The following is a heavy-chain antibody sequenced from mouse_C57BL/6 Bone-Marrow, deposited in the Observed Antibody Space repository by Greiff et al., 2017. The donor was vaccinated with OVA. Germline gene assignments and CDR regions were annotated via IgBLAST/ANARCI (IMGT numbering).Heavy chain of an antibody. Sequence: EVQLQQSGPELVKPGASVKISCKASGYTFTDYYMNWVKQSHGKSLEWIGDINPNNGGTSYNQKFKGKATVTVDKSSSTAYMELRSLTSEDSAVYYCARDDGYSAWFAYWGQGTLVTVSA. CDR1: GYTFTDYY. CDR2: INPNNGGT. CDR3: ARDDGYSAWFAY. J-gene: IGHJ3*01. D-gene: IGHD2-3*01. V-gene: IGHV1-26*01.